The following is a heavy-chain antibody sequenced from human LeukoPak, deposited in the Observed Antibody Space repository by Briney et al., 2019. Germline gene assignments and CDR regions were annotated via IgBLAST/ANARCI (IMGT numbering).Heavy chain of an antibody. CDR1: GFTFSSYA. V-gene: IGHV3-30*04. J-gene: IGHJ4*02. D-gene: IGHD3-10*01. CDR2: ISYDGSNK. Sequence: GRSLRLSCAASGFTFSSYAIHWVRQAPGKGLEWVAAISYDGSNKYYADSVKGRFSISRDNSENRLYLQMNSLRAEDTAVYYCAKDLNRISLVRGSDYWGQGTLVTVSS. CDR3: AKDLNRISLVRGSDY.